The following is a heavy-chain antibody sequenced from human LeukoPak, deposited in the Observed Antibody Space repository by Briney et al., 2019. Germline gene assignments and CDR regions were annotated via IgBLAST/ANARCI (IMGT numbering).Heavy chain of an antibody. D-gene: IGHD5-18*01. CDR3: ARDPDLLYSYGFGAFDI. Sequence: ASVKVSCKTSGYSFTSYGISWVRLAPGQGLEWIGWISTYNGNTKYAQKLQGRVSMTTDTSTSTAYMELRSLRSDDTAVYCARDPDLLYSYGFGAFDIWGQGTMVTVSS. J-gene: IGHJ3*02. V-gene: IGHV1-18*01. CDR2: ISTYNGNT. CDR1: GYSFTSYG.